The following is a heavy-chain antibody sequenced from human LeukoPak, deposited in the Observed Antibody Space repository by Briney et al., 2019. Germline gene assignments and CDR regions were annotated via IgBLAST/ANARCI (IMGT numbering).Heavy chain of an antibody. V-gene: IGHV1-8*03. J-gene: IGHJ3*02. D-gene: IGHD2-8*01. CDR2: MNPNSGNT. CDR3: ASLGYCTNGVCGDAFDI. Sequence: ASVKVSCKASGYTFTSYGISWVRQATGQGLEWMGWMNPNSGNTGYAQKFQGRVTITRDTSASTAYMELSSLRSEDTAVYYCASLGYCTNGVCGDAFDIWGQGTMVTVSS. CDR1: GYTFTSYG.